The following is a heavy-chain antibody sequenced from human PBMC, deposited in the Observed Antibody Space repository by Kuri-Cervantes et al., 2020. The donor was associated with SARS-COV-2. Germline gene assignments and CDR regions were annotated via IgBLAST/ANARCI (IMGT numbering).Heavy chain of an antibody. CDR1: GGSFSGYY. D-gene: IGHD2-15*01. CDR3: ARTYCSGGSCFPGDYFDY. J-gene: IGHJ4*02. Sequence: SQTLSLTCAVYGGSFSGYYWSWIRQPPGKGLEWIGYIYYSGSTNYNPSLKSRVTISVDTSKNQFSLKLSSVTAADTAVYYCARTYCSGGSCFPGDYFDYWGQGTLVTVSS. CDR2: IYYSGST. V-gene: IGHV4-59*08.